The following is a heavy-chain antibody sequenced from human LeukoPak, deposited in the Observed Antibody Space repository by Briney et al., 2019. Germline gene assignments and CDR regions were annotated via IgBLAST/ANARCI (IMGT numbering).Heavy chain of an antibody. Sequence: GASVTVSSKASGYIFTAYYLHWVRQAPGQKPEWMGWIKANSGDTNYAQKFQGRVTMTRDTSISTVYMELSGLTADDTAVYYCTRVGDDYPYWGQGTLVTVSS. D-gene: IGHD5-24*01. J-gene: IGHJ4*02. V-gene: IGHV1-2*02. CDR2: IKANSGDT. CDR1: GYIFTAYY. CDR3: TRVGDDYPY.